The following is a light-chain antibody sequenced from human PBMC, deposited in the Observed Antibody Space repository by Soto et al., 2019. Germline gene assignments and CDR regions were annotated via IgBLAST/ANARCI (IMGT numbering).Light chain of an antibody. CDR1: QSVSSK. CDR3: QQYDNSPIT. J-gene: IGKJ5*01. V-gene: IGKV3-20*01. Sequence: EIVVTQSPATLSVSPGHRVSLXCRASQSVSSKLAWYQQKPGQAPRLLIYGASSRATGIPDRFSGTGSETDFTLTISRLEPEDFAVYYCQQYDNSPITFGQGTRLEIK. CDR2: GAS.